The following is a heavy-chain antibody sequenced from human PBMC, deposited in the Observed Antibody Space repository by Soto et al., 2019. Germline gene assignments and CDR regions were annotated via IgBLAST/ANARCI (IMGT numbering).Heavy chain of an antibody. J-gene: IGHJ4*02. Sequence: GGSLRLSCAASGFTFSSYGMHWVRQAPGKGLEWVAVISYDGSNKYYADSVKGRFTISRDNAKNTVYLQMNSLRAEDTAVYYCATLNSFGSDYWGQGSLVTVSS. V-gene: IGHV3-30*03. CDR2: ISYDGSNK. CDR3: ATLNSFGSDY. CDR1: GFTFSSYG. D-gene: IGHD5-18*01.